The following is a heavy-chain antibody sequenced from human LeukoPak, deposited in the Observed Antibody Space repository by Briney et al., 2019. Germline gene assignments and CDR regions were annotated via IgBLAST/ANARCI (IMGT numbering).Heavy chain of an antibody. CDR3: ATNIAARRDPDNYYCGMDV. CDR1: GGTFSSYA. D-gene: IGHD6-6*01. Sequence: GASVKVSCTASGGTFSSYAISWVRQAPGQGLEWMGGIIPIFGTANYAQKFQGRVTITADESTSTAYMKLSSLRSEDTAVYYCATNIAARRDPDNYYCGMDVWGQGTTVTVSS. V-gene: IGHV1-69*13. CDR2: IIPIFGTA. J-gene: IGHJ6*02.